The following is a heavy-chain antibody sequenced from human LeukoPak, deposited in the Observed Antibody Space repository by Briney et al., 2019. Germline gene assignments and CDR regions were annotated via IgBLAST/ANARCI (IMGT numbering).Heavy chain of an antibody. V-gene: IGHV1-46*01. J-gene: IGHJ5*02. Sequence: ASVKVSCKASGYTFTSCYMHWVRQAPGQGLEWMGIINPSGGSTSYAQKLQGRVTMTTDTSTSTAYMELRSLRSDDTAVYYCARTLYDFWSGYYNNWFDPWGQGTLVTVSS. CDR2: INPSGGST. D-gene: IGHD3-3*01. CDR3: ARTLYDFWSGYYNNWFDP. CDR1: GYTFTSCY.